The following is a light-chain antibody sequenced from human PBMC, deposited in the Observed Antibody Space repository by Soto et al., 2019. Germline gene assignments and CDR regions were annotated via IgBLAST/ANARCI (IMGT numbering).Light chain of an antibody. CDR1: QNIDIY. CDR2: SAS. V-gene: IGKV1-39*01. Sequence: DIQMTQSPDSLSASIGDTVTIACRASQNIDIYLNWYQHKPGTDPKLLIYSASGLQTGVPSRFSGSGSGTDFSLTISSLQPEDLATYYCQQSRTTPWTFGQGTKVDIK. CDR3: QQSRTTPWT. J-gene: IGKJ1*01.